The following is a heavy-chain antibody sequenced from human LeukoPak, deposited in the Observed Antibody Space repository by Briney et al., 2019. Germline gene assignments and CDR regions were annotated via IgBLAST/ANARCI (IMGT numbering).Heavy chain of an antibody. D-gene: IGHD3-10*01. V-gene: IGHV1-2*02. Sequence: GASVKVSCKASGYTFTGYYMHWVRQAPGQGLEWMGWINPNSGGTNYAQKFQGRVTMTRDTSISTAYMELSRLRSDDTAVYYCARDQEVWFGESPPTRLDYWGQGTLVTVSS. CDR2: INPNSGGT. CDR1: GYTFTGYY. CDR3: ARDQEVWFGESPPTRLDY. J-gene: IGHJ4*02.